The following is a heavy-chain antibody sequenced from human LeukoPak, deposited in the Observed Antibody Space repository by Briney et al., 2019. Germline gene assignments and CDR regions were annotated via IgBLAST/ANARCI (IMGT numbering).Heavy chain of an antibody. CDR2: MNSDGTTT. CDR3: AIYVVASACFDS. CDR1: GFTLSGYW. D-gene: IGHD2-21*01. Sequence: VGSLRLSCAASGFTLSGYWMHWVRQAPGEGLVWVSRMNSDGTTTTYADSVRGRFTISRDNAKNTLYLQMNSLRADDTAVYYCAIYVVASACFDSWGQGTLVTVSS. J-gene: IGHJ4*02. V-gene: IGHV3-74*01.